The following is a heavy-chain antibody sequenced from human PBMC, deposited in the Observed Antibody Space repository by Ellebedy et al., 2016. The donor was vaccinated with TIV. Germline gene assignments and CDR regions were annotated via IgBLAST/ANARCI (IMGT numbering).Heavy chain of an antibody. Sequence: GGSLRLSXAASGFTFSSYGMHWVRQAPGKGLEWVAVIWYDGSNKYYADSVKGRFTISRDNSKNTLYLQMNSLRAEDTAVYYCAKGESGWYDVCAFDIWGQGTMVTVSS. CDR3: AKGESGWYDVCAFDI. V-gene: IGHV3-33*06. J-gene: IGHJ3*02. D-gene: IGHD6-19*01. CDR2: IWYDGSNK. CDR1: GFTFSSYG.